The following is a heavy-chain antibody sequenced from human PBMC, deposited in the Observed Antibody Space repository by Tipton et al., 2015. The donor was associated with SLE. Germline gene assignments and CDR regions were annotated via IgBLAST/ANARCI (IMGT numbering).Heavy chain of an antibody. D-gene: IGHD1-14*01. CDR3: ARQGTGFGSGRDDY. J-gene: IGHJ4*02. Sequence: TLSLTCTVSGGSMRYTTYYWGWIRQPPGKELEWIGRIHYSGNTNYNPSLKSRVTISVDTSKNQFSLSLYSVTVEDTAVYYCARQGTGFGSGRDDYWGQGILVTVSS. CDR2: IHYSGNT. V-gene: IGHV4-39*01. CDR1: GGSMRYTTYY.